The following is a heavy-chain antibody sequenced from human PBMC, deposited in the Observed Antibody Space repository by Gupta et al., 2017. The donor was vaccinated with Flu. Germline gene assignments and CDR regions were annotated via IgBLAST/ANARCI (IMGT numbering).Heavy chain of an antibody. CDR3: ARGGIGSTGLQY. D-gene: IGHD6-13*01. V-gene: IGHV3-23*01. Sequence: VRQTPGRGLEWVSSLTNTGDTTYYAGPVTGRFAISRDNSKDTLYLQMDSLRAEDTALYYCARGGIGSTGLQYWGQGTLVTVSS. CDR2: LTNTGDTT. J-gene: IGHJ4*02.